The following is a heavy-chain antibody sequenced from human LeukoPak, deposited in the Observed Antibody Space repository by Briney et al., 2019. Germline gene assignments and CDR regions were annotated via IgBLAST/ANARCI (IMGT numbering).Heavy chain of an antibody. CDR1: GFTFSSYG. V-gene: IGHV3-30*19. Sequence: GGSLRLSCAASGFTFSSYGMHWVRQAPGKGLEGVAVISYDGSNKYYADSVKGRFTISRDNSKNTLYLQMNSLRAEDTAVYYCARDGRYNRNLYYFDYWGQGTLVTVSS. J-gene: IGHJ4*02. CDR3: ARDGRYNRNLYYFDY. D-gene: IGHD1-14*01. CDR2: ISYDGSNK.